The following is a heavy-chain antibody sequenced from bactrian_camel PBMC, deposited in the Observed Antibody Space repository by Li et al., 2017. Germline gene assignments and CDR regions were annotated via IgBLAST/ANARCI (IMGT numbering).Heavy chain of an antibody. J-gene: IGHJ4*01. Sequence: DVQLVESGGGLVQPGGSLRLSCAASGFTFSNYDMSWVRQAPGKGLEWVSTIHPSPNPTYYADAVKGRFTISRDNAKDTLYLQMNSLKSEDTALYYCVTEPMYWGQGTQVTVS. CDR2: IHPSPNPT. V-gene: IGHV3S40*01. CDR1: GFTFSNYD. D-gene: IGHD3*01. CDR3: VTEPMY.